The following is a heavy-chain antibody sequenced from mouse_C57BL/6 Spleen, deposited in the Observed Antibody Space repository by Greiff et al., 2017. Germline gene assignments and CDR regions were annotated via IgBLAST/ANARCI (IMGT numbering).Heavy chain of an antibody. CDR3: ARDNSGGWFAY. V-gene: IGHV3-6*01. CDR1: GYSITSGYY. Sequence: ESGPGLVKPSQSLSLPCSVTGYSITSGYYWNWIRQFPGNKLEWMGYISYDGSNNYNPSLKNRISITRDTSKNQFFLKLNSVTTEDTATYYCARDNSGGWFAYWGQGTLVTVSA. J-gene: IGHJ3*01. D-gene: IGHD1-3*01. CDR2: ISYDGSN.